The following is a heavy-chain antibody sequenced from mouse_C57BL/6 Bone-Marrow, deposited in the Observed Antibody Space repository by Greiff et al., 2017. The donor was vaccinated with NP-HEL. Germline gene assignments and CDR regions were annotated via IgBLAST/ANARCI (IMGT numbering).Heavy chain of an antibody. CDR3: ARPLIYYYGSAFAY. D-gene: IGHD1-1*01. V-gene: IGHV5-12*01. J-gene: IGHJ3*01. Sequence: EVQGVESGGGLVQPGGSLKLSCAASGFTFSDYYMYWVRQTPEKRLEWVAYISNGGGSTYYPDTVKGRFTISRDNAKNTLYLQMSRLKSEDTAMYYCARPLIYYYGSAFAYWGQGTLVTVSA. CDR1: GFTFSDYY. CDR2: ISNGGGST.